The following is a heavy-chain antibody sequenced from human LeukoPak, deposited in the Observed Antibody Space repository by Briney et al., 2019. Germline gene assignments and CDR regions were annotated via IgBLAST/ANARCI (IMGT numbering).Heavy chain of an antibody. V-gene: IGHV4-59*01. D-gene: IGHD5-12*01. CDR1: GGSISNYY. J-gene: IGHJ4*02. Sequence: SETLSLTCTVSGGSISNYYWSWIRQPPGKGLEWIGYIYYSGNTNYNPSLKSRVTISVDTSKNQFSLKLNSVTAADTAVYYCARGHSGYASLDYWGQGTLVTVSS. CDR2: IYYSGNT. CDR3: ARGHSGYASLDY.